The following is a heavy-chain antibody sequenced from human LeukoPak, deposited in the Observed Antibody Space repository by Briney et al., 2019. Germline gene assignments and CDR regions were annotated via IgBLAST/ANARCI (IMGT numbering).Heavy chain of an antibody. CDR2: IYYSGST. CDR1: GGSISSSSYY. V-gene: IGHV4-39*01. D-gene: IGHD4-17*01. J-gene: IGHJ4*02. CDR3: ARGTTVTGSGY. Sequence: SETLSLTCTVSGGSISSSSYYWGWIRQPPGKGLEWLGSIYYSGSTYYNPSLKTRVPISVDTSKDQFSLKLSSVTAADTAVYYCARGTTVTGSGYWGQGTLVTVSS.